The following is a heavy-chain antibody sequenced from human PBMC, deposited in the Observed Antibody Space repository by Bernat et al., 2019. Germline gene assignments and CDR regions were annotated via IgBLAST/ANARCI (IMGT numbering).Heavy chain of an antibody. J-gene: IGHJ4*02. CDR2: IKSKTDGGTT. CDR1: GFTFSNAW. D-gene: IGHD2-15*01. CDR3: VKGGYCSGGSCYPGYYFDY. V-gene: IGHV3-15*01. Sequence: EVQLVESGGGLVKPGGSLRLSCAAAGFTFSNAWMSWVRQAPGKGLEWLGRIKSKTDGGTTEYAAPVKGRFTISRDDSKNTLYLQMNSLRAEDTAVYYCVKGGYCSGGSCYPGYYFDYWGQGTLVTVSS.